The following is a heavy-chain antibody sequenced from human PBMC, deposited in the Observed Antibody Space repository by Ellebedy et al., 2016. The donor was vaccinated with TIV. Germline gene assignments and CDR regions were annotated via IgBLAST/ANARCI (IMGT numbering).Heavy chain of an antibody. Sequence: SETLSLTCAVSGYSISNGYYWGWIRQPPGKGLEWIGYIYYSGSTNYNPSLKSRVTISVDTSKNQFSLKLSSVTAADTAVYYCASYTVTTRVLNYWGQGTLVTVSS. V-gene: IGHV4-61*01. CDR1: GYSISNGYY. J-gene: IGHJ4*02. CDR3: ASYTVTTRVLNY. CDR2: IYYSGST. D-gene: IGHD4-17*01.